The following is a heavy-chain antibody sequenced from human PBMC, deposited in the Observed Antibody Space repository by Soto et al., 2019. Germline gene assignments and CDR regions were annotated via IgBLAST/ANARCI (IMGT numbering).Heavy chain of an antibody. CDR2: FYSSGSI. CDR3: ARMYSSGSGWFHP. J-gene: IGHJ5*02. D-gene: IGHD6-19*01. CDR1: GYSITAGGYY. Sequence: SETLSLTCFASGYSITAGGYYWSWIRHHPGKGLEWIGSFYSSGSIIYNPSLRSRVSISGDTSSNQFSMSLTSVTAADTARYYCARMYSSGSGWFHPWGQGTLVTVSS. V-gene: IGHV4-31*03.